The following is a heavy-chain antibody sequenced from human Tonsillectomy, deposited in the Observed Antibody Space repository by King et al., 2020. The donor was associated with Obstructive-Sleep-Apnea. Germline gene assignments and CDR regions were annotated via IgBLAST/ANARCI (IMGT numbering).Heavy chain of an antibody. V-gene: IGHV3-13*01. J-gene: IGHJ4*02. D-gene: IGHD7-27*01. CDR3: ARGGRGTMGLTGDLDY. CDR2: FGTAGDT. CDR1: GFTFINYD. Sequence: VQLVESGGGLVQPGGSLRLSGAASGFTFINYDMHWVRQATGKGLEWVSAFGTAGDTYYPGSVKGRFTISRENAKNSLYLQMNRLRAGDTAVYYCARGGRGTMGLTGDLDYWGQGTLVTVSS.